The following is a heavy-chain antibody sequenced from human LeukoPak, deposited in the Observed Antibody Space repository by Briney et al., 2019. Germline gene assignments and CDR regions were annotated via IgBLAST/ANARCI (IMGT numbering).Heavy chain of an antibody. V-gene: IGHV3-9*01. CDR1: GFTFDDYA. Sequence: GGSLRLSCAASGFTFDDYAMHWVRQAPGKGLEWVSGISWNSGSIGYADSVKGRFTISRDNAKNSLYLQMNSLRAEDTALYYCAKAHLGYYDSSGYYPTSFDYWGQGTLVTVSS. CDR2: ISWNSGSI. D-gene: IGHD3-22*01. J-gene: IGHJ4*02. CDR3: AKAHLGYYDSSGYYPTSFDY.